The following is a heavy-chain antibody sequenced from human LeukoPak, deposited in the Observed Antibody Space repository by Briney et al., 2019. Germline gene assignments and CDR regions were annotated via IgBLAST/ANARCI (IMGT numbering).Heavy chain of an antibody. CDR1: GFTFSSYE. Sequence: PGGSLRLSCAASGFTFSSYEMNWVRQAPGKGLEWVSYISSSGTTIYYADSVKGRFTISRDNAKNSLYLQMSSLRAEDTAVYYCASSQGAPFDYWRQGTLVTVSS. D-gene: IGHD3-16*01. J-gene: IGHJ4*02. CDR2: ISSSGTTI. V-gene: IGHV3-48*03. CDR3: ASSQGAPFDY.